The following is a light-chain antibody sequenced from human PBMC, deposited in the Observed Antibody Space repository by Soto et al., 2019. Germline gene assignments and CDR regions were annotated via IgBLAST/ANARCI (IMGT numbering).Light chain of an antibody. CDR3: QQYNTYS. CDR2: KTS. V-gene: IGKV1-5*03. J-gene: IGKJ2*01. CDR1: QSLNSW. Sequence: DIQMTQSPSTLSASVGDRATLTCRASQSLNSWLAWYQQKPGKAPKLLIYKTSTLESGVPSRFSGSGSGTEFTLTISNLQPDDFATYYCQQYNTYSFGQGTKLEIK.